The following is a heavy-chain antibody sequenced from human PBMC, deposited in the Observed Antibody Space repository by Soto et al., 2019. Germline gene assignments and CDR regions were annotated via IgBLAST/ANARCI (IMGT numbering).Heavy chain of an antibody. CDR3: AREVRGGFTGIFDQ. CDR1: GDSISDYFY. D-gene: IGHD2-15*01. CDR2: IYTDGTT. V-gene: IGHV4-4*07. J-gene: IGHJ4*02. Sequence: PSETLSLTCTVSGDSISDYFYWSWIRQPAGKGLEWIGRIYTDGTTKYNPSLKSRVTLSLDKSKNQFSLRLSSVTAADTAVYYFAREVRGGFTGIFDQWGRGSPVTVSS.